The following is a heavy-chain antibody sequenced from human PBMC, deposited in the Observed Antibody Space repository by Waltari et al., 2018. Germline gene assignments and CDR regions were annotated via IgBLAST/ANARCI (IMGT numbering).Heavy chain of an antibody. V-gene: IGHV1-69*01. CDR3: ARALPPVYYYDSSGYYYFDY. Sequence: QVQLVQSGAEVKKPGSSVKVSCKASGGTFSSYAISWVRQAPGQGLEWMGGIIPSFGTANYAQKFQGRVTITADESTSTAYMELSSLRSEDTAVYYCARALPPVYYYDSSGYYYFDYWGQGTLVTVSS. CDR1: GGTFSSYA. D-gene: IGHD3-22*01. J-gene: IGHJ4*02. CDR2: IIPSFGTA.